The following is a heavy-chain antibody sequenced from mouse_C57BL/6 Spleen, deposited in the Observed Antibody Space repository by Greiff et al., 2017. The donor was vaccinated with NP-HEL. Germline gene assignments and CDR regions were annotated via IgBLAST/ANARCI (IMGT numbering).Heavy chain of an antibody. Sequence: EVKLQESGPGLVKPSQSLSLTCSVTGYSITSGYYWNWIRQFPGNKLEWMGYISYDGSNNYNPSLKNRISITRDTSKNQFFLKLNSVTTEDTATYYCARDGHYYGSSLWYFDVWGTGTTVTVSS. J-gene: IGHJ1*03. CDR1: GYSITSGYY. D-gene: IGHD1-1*01. CDR3: ARDGHYYGSSLWYFDV. V-gene: IGHV3-6*01. CDR2: ISYDGSN.